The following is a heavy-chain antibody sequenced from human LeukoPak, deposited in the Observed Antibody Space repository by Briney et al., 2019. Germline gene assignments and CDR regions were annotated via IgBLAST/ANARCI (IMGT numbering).Heavy chain of an antibody. D-gene: IGHD2-15*01. J-gene: IGHJ4*01. CDR3: ARDLSRFCSGGSCYGFAY. V-gene: IGHV3-48*01. CDR2: ISSSSDTI. CDR1: GFSFSTYN. Sequence: GGSLRLSCAASGFSFSTYNMNWVRQAPGKWLEWLSSISSSSDTIFYADSVKGRFTISRDNAKSSVYLQMNSLRAEDTAVYYCARDLSRFCSGGSCYGFAYWGQGALVTVSS.